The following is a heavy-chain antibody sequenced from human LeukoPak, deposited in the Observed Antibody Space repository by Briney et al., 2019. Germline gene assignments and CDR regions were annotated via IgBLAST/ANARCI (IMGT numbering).Heavy chain of an antibody. J-gene: IGHJ4*02. Sequence: PGRSLRLSCAASGFTFSSYWMHWVRQAPGKGLVWVSRINPDGSTTNYADSVQGRFTISRDNAKNMLYLQMNSLRAEDTAVYYCVRDLRESDFWGQGTLVTVSS. CDR3: VRDLRESDF. CDR2: INPDGSTT. V-gene: IGHV3-74*01. CDR1: GFTFSSYW.